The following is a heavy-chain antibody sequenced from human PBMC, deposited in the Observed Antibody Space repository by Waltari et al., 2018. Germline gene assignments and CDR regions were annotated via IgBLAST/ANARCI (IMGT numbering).Heavy chain of an antibody. CDR3: VRGGTGMQRVESLDY. CDR2: ISDTSTYI. J-gene: IGHJ4*02. Sequence: EVQLVESGGGLVKPGGSLRLSCAAPGFTFNTYSMTWVRQAPGKGLEWVSSISDTSTYIYYAVSLRGRFTTSRDNAKNSLYLQLNSLRAEDTAVYYCVRGGTGMQRVESLDYWGQGILVTVSS. CDR1: GFTFNTYS. V-gene: IGHV3-21*01. D-gene: IGHD3-9*01.